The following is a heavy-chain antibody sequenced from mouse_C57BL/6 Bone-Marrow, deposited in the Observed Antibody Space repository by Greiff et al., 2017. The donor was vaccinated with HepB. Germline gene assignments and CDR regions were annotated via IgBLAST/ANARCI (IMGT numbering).Heavy chain of an antibody. J-gene: IGHJ2*01. D-gene: IGHD1-1*01. Sequence: EVHLVESGPGLVKPSQSLSLTCSVTGYSITSGYYWNWIRQFPGNKLEWMGYISYDGSNNYNPSLKNRISITRDTSKNQFFLKLNSVTTEDTATYYCARGYGKGYWGQGTTLTVSS. CDR1: GYSITSGYY. CDR3: ARGYGKGY. V-gene: IGHV3-6*01. CDR2: ISYDGSN.